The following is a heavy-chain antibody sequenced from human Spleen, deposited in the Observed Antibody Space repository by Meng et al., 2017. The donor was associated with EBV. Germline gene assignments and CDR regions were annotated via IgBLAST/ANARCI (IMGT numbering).Heavy chain of an antibody. CDR3: ARDQGGNWNYGAFDI. CDR2: IYYTGSS. Sequence: QVQLQESGPGLVKPSETLSLTCTVSGDSVNSESYYWSWIRQPPGKGLEWMGYIYYTGSSNYNPSLKSRVTISIDTTKNQFSLRLNSVTAADTAMYYCARDQGGNWNYGAFDIWGQGTMVTVSS. V-gene: IGHV4-61*01. CDR1: GDSVNSESYY. J-gene: IGHJ3*02. D-gene: IGHD1-7*01.